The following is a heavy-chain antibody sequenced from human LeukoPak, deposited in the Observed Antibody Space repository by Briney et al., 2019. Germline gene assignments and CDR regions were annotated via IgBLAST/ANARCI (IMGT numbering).Heavy chain of an antibody. V-gene: IGHV3-23*01. CDR3: AQDLAYIRFDH. D-gene: IGHD1-1*01. CDR1: GFTFSTYA. CDR2: VSPSGDIT. J-gene: IGHJ4*02. Sequence: GGSLRLSCATSGFTFSTYAMNWVRQAPGKGLEWVSGVSPSGDITYYADSVKGRFTISRDNSKNRVYLQMDSLRFEDAAVYYCAQDLAYIRFDHWGQGTLVTVSS.